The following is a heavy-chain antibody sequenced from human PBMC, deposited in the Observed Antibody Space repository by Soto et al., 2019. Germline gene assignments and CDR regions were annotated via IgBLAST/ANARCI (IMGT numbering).Heavy chain of an antibody. CDR1: GGSFSGYY. D-gene: IGHD6-6*01. J-gene: IGHJ4*02. Sequence: PSETLSLTCAVYGGSFSGYYWSWIRQPPGKGLEWIGEINHSGSTNYNPPLKSRVTISVDTSKNQFSLKLSSVTAADTAVYYCARAGSSSYPVDYWGQGTLVTVSS. CDR2: INHSGST. CDR3: ARAGSSSYPVDY. V-gene: IGHV4-34*01.